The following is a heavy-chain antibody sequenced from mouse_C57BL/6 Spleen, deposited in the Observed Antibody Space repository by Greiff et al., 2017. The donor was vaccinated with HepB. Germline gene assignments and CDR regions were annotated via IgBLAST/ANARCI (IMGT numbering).Heavy chain of an antibody. CDR3: ARDFDYDEGGAMDY. Sequence: EVHLVESGGGLVKPGGSLKLSCAASGFTFSSYAMSWVRQTPEKRLEWVATISDGGSYTYYPDNVKGRFTISRDNAKNNLYLQMSHLKSEDTAMYYCARDFDYDEGGAMDYWGQGTSVTVSS. D-gene: IGHD2-4*01. CDR2: ISDGGSYT. J-gene: IGHJ4*01. V-gene: IGHV5-4*01. CDR1: GFTFSSYA.